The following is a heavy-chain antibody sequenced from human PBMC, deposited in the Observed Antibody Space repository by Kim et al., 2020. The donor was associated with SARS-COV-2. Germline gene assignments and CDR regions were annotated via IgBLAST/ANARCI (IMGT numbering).Heavy chain of an antibody. CDR1: GFTFDDYA. D-gene: IGHD6-19*01. J-gene: IGHJ6*02. Sequence: GGSLRLSCAASGFTFDDYAMHWVRQAPGKGLEWVSLISGDGGSTYYADSVKGRFTISRDNSKNSLYLQMNSLRTEDTALYYCAKDSSRKQWLTTYYYYGMDVWGQGTTVTVSS. V-gene: IGHV3-43*02. CDR2: ISGDGGST. CDR3: AKDSSRKQWLTTYYYYGMDV.